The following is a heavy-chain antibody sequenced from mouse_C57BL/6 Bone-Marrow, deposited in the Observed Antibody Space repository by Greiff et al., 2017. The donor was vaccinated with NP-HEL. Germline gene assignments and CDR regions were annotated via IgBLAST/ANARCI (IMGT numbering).Heavy chain of an antibody. V-gene: IGHV1-81*01. D-gene: IGHD2-3*01. CDR3: ARAWLLPWYFDV. J-gene: IGHJ1*03. CDR2: IYPRSGNT. Sequence: VKVVESGAELARPGASVKLSCKASGYTFTSYGISWVKQRTGQGLEWIGEIYPRSGNTYYNEKFKGKATLTADKSSSTAYMELRSLTSEDSAVYFCARAWLLPWYFDVWGTGTTVTVSS. CDR1: GYTFTSYG.